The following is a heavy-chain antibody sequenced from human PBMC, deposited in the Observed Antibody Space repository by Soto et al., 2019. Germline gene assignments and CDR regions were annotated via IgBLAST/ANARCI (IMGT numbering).Heavy chain of an antibody. CDR1: GGTFRNYA. D-gene: IGHD5-12*01. CDR3: ARDARGYRGIPI. J-gene: IGHJ3*02. V-gene: IGHV1-69*06. CDR2: IITIFGTA. Sequence: GSSVEVSCKASGGTFRNYAFSWVGQAPGQGLEWMGGIITIFGTANYAQKFQGRVTITADKSTSTAYMELSSLRSEDTAVYYGARDARGYRGIPIWGQGTMVTVSS.